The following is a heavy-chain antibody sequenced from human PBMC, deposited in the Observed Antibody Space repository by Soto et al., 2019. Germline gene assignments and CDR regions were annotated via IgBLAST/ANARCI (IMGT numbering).Heavy chain of an antibody. J-gene: IGHJ4*02. CDR2: IKSKTDGGTT. CDR3: TTITPILPHFDY. D-gene: IGHD3-10*01. Sequence: EVQLVESGGGLVKPGGSLRLSCAASGFTFSNAWMSWVRQAPGKGLEWVGRIKSKTDGGTTDYAAPVKGRFTISRDDSKNTLYLQMNSLKTEDTAVYYCTTITPILPHFDYWGQGTLVTVSS. V-gene: IGHV3-15*01. CDR1: GFTFSNAW.